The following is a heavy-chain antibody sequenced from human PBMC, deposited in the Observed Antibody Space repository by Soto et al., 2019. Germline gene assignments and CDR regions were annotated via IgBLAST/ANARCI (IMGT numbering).Heavy chain of an antibody. V-gene: IGHV5-51*01. CDR1: GYTFTTYW. CDR3: ATRAEYYDFWSGYYGA. Sequence: GESLKISCQVSGYTFTTYWIGWVRQMPGKGLEWMGIIYPSDSDTRYSPSFQGQVIISADKSTSTAYLQWRSLKASDTAMYYCATRAEYYDFWSGYYGAWGQGTLVTVSS. J-gene: IGHJ5*02. CDR2: IYPSDSDT. D-gene: IGHD3-3*01.